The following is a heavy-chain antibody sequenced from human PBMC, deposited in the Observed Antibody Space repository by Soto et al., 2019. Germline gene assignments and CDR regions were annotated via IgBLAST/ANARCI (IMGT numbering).Heavy chain of an antibody. J-gene: IGHJ4*02. CDR2: ISTSGRIT. D-gene: IGHD2-2*02. CDR1: GFTFSNYE. Sequence: GGSLRLSCAASGFTFSNYEMNWVRQAPGKGLEWISFISTSGRITYYADSVKGRFTISRDNAKNSLYLQMNSLRVEDTALYYCARDPGCTSTSCYTGVADYCGPGPLFTVSS. V-gene: IGHV3-48*03. CDR3: ARDPGCTSTSCYTGVADY.